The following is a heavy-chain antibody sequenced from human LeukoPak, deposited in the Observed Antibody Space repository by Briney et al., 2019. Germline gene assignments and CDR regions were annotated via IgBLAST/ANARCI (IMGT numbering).Heavy chain of an antibody. CDR2: IYSGGST. CDR1: GFTVSSNY. J-gene: IGHJ4*02. D-gene: IGHD1-26*01. Sequence: GGSLRLSCAASGFTVSSNYMSWVRQAPGKGLEWVSVIYSGGSTYYADSVKGRFTISRDNSKNTLYLQMDSLRAEDTAVYYCARDYSGNYCVDYWGQGTLVTVSS. V-gene: IGHV3-53*01. CDR3: ARDYSGNYCVDY.